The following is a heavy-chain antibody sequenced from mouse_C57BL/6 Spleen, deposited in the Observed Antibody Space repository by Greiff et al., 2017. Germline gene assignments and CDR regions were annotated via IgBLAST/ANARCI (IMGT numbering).Heavy chain of an antibody. J-gene: IGHJ2*01. CDR2: IYWDDDK. CDR3: ARANWEGAFDY. D-gene: IGHD4-1*01. Sequence: QVTLKVSGPGILQSSQTLSLTCSFSGFSLSTSGMGVSWIRQPSGKGLEWLAHIYWDDDKRYNPSLQSRLTLSTDTSRNQLFQKITRVDTADAANYCCARANWEGAFDYWGQGTTLTVSS. CDR1: GFSLSTSGMG. V-gene: IGHV8-12*01.